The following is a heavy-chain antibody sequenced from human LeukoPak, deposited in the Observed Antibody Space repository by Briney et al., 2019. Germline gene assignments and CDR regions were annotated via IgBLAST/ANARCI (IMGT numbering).Heavy chain of an antibody. J-gene: IGHJ4*02. Sequence: SETLSLTCTVSGGSVSSGSYYWSWIRQPPGKGLEWIGYINYSESTNYNPSLKSRVTISVDTSENQFSLKVSPVTAADTAVYYCARSGYGYWDYWGQGILVTVSS. D-gene: IGHD5-18*01. CDR2: INYSEST. CDR1: GGSVSSGSYY. CDR3: ARSGYGYWDY. V-gene: IGHV4-61*01.